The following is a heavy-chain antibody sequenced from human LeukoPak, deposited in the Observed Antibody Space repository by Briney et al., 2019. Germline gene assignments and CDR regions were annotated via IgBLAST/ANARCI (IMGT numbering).Heavy chain of an antibody. D-gene: IGHD3-22*01. Sequence: ASVKVSCKASGGTFSSHAISWVREAPGQGLEWMGGIIPIFGTANYAQKFQGRVTITADESTSTAYMELSSLRSEDTAVYYCARDRSMIVPAGYWYFDLWGRGTLVTVSS. CDR3: ARDRSMIVPAGYWYFDL. V-gene: IGHV1-69*13. J-gene: IGHJ2*01. CDR1: GGTFSSHA. CDR2: IIPIFGTA.